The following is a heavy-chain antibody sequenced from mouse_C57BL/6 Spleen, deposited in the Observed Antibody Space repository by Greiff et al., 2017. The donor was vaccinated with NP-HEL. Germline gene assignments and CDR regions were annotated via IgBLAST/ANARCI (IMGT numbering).Heavy chain of an antibody. CDR3: ARELYYGNYNAMDY. J-gene: IGHJ4*01. CDR2: IYPGDGDT. D-gene: IGHD2-1*01. Sequence: VKLMESGAELVKPGASVKISCKASGYAFSSYWMNWVKQRPGKGLEWIGQIYPGDGDTNYNGKFKGKATLTADKSSSTAYMQLSSLTSEDSAVYFCARELYYGNYNAMDYWGQGTSVTVSS. V-gene: IGHV1-80*01. CDR1: GYAFSSYW.